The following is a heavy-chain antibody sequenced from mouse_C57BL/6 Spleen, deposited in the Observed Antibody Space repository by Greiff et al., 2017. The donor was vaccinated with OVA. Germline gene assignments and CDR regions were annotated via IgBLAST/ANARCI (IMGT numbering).Heavy chain of an antibody. J-gene: IGHJ3*01. CDR1: GFTFTDYY. CDR2: IRNKANGYTT. Sequence: EVHLVESGGGLVQPGGSLSLSCAASGFTFTDYYMSWVRQPPGKALEWLGFIRNKANGYTTEYSASVKGRFTISRDNSQSILYLQMNALRAEDSATYYCARSPYYYGSSSAWFAYWGQGTLVTVSA. V-gene: IGHV7-3*01. D-gene: IGHD1-1*01. CDR3: ARSPYYYGSSSAWFAY.